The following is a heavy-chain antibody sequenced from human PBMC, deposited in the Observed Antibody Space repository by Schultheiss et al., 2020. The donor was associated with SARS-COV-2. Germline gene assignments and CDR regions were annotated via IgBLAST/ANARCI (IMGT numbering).Heavy chain of an antibody. V-gene: IGHV3-64*01. Sequence: GGSLRLSCAASGFTFSNAWMSWVRQAPGKGLEYVSAISSNGDSTYYANSVKGRFTISRDNSKNTLYLQMGSLRAEDTAVYYCARVGRGWITGTSYYYYYMDVWGKGTTVTVSS. D-gene: IGHD1-20*01. CDR1: GFTFSNAW. CDR3: ARVGRGWITGTSYYYYYMDV. CDR2: ISSNGDST. J-gene: IGHJ6*03.